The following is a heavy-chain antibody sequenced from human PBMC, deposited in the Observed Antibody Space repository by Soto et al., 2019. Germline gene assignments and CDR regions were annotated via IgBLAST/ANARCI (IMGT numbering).Heavy chain of an antibody. CDR1: GFTFTSSA. D-gene: IGHD6-19*01. V-gene: IGHV1-58*01. CDR3: AADGQWLPTYYFDY. Sequence: GASVKVSCKASGFTFTSSAVQWVRQARGQRVEWIGWIVVGSGNTNYAQKFQERVTITRDMSTSTAYMELSSLRSEDTAVYYCAADGQWLPTYYFDYWGQGTLVTVSS. J-gene: IGHJ4*02. CDR2: IVVGSGNT.